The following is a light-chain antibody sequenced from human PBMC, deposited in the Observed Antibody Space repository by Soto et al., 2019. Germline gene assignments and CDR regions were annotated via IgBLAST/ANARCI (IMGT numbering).Light chain of an antibody. CDR3: KQYDSFSVT. CDR1: QSIMTW. V-gene: IGKV1-5*01. CDR2: DVS. J-gene: IGKJ1*01. Sequence: DIQLTQSPSTLSASVGDRVTITCRASQSIMTWLAWHQQKPGKAPKLLIYDVSALKRGVQPRFSGSGSGTEFTLTIRSLQPEDFATYYCKQYDSFSVTFGQGTKVDIK.